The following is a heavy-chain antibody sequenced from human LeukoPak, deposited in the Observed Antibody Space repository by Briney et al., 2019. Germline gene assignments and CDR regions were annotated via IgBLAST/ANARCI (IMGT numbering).Heavy chain of an antibody. CDR1: GGSISSGSYY. D-gene: IGHD3-9*01. J-gene: IGHJ4*02. V-gene: IGHV4-39*01. CDR2: IYYSGST. Sequence: SETLSLTCTVSGGSISSGSYYWGWIRQPPGKGLEWIGSIYYSGSTYYNPSLKSRVTISVDTSKNQFSLKLSSVTAADTAVYYCARHDWVFWGQGTLVTVSS. CDR3: ARHDWVF.